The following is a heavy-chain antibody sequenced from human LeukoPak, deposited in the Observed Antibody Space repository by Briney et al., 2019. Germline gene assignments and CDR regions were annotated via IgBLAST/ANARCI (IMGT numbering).Heavy chain of an antibody. V-gene: IGHV1-2*06. CDR3: AGDYRITIFGVVTDYHYYYGMDV. CDR2: INPNSGGT. J-gene: IGHJ6*02. D-gene: IGHD3-3*01. CDR1: GYTFTGYY. Sequence: ASVKVSCKTSGYTFTGYYMHWVRQAPGQGLEWMGRINPNSGGTNYAQKFQGRVTMTRDTSFSTAYMELSRLRSDDTAVYYCAGDYRITIFGVVTDYHYYYGMDVWGQGTTVTVSS.